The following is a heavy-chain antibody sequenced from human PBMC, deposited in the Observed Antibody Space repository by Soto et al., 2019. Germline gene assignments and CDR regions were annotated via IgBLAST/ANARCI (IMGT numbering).Heavy chain of an antibody. D-gene: IGHD1-1*01. J-gene: IGHJ3*01. V-gene: IGHV1-46*03. CDR2: IYPSDGST. CDR3: GRVFAVNWIDDPSGGAFDL. CDR1: GYTFTSYY. Sequence: ASVKVSCKASGYTFTSYYMHWVRQAPGQGLEWMGRIYPSDGSTSYAQKFQGRVTMTGDTSTSTAYMELSSLSSEDTAVYYCGRVFAVNWIDDPSGGAFDLWGQGTKVTVSS.